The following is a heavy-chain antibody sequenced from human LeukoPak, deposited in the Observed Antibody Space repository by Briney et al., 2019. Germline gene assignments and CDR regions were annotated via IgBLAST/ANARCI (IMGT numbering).Heavy chain of an antibody. D-gene: IGHD1-26*01. J-gene: IGHJ4*02. Sequence: ASETLSLTCTVSGGNISSYYWSWIRQPPGKGLEWIGYINYSGSTNYNPSLKSRVTISVDTSKNQFSLKLSSVTAADTAVYYCASSGLEWESPTYYFDYWGQGTLVTVSS. CDR3: ASSGLEWESPTYYFDY. CDR1: GGNISSYY. CDR2: INYSGST. V-gene: IGHV4-59*01.